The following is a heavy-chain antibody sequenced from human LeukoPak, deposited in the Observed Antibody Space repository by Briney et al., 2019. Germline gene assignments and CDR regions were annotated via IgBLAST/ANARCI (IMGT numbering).Heavy chain of an antibody. CDR2: ISSYNGKT. CDR1: GCRLTRYS. CDR3: GRNYDSSKGLNDY. J-gene: IGHJ4*02. D-gene: IGHD3-22*01. V-gene: IGHV1-18*01. Sequence: GASVKVSCKSSGCRLTRYSIRWLRQAPGQGLEWVGWISSYNGKTNYGKNVQGRVTMTTDTSTSTAYMELRSLRSDDTAIYDCGRNYDSSKGLNDYWGQGTLVTVSS.